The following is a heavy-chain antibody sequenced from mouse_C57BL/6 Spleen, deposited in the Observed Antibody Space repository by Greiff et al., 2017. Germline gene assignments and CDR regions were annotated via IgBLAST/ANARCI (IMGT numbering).Heavy chain of an antibody. CDR2: IDPANGNT. J-gene: IGHJ4*01. D-gene: IGHD1-1*01. CDR1: GFNIKNTY. Sequence: VHLKQSVAELVRPGASVKLSCTASGFNIKNTYMHWVKQRPEQGLEWIGRIDPANGNTKYAPKFQGKATITADTTSNTAYLQHSSLTSEDTAIYYCAPYYYGSRVYAMDYWGKGTSVTVAS. V-gene: IGHV14-3*01. CDR3: APYYYGSRVYAMDY.